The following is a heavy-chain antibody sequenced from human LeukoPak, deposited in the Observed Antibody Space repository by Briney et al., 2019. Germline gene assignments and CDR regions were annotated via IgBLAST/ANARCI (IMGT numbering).Heavy chain of an antibody. J-gene: IGHJ1*01. CDR2: ISGSGGST. Sequence: TGGSLRLSCAASGFTFSSYAMSWVRQAPGKGLEWVSAISGSGGSTYYADSVKGRFTISRDNSKNTLYLQMNSLRAEDTAVYYCARDPGAAARRPEYFQHWGQGTLVTVSS. V-gene: IGHV3-23*01. D-gene: IGHD6-25*01. CDR3: ARDPGAAARRPEYFQH. CDR1: GFTFSSYA.